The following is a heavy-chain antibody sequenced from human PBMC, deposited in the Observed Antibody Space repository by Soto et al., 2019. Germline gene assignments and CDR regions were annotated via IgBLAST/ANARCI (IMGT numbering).Heavy chain of an antibody. D-gene: IGHD5-18*01. Sequence: SETLSLTCTVSGGSISSYYWSWIRQPPGKGLEWIGYIYYTGSTNYNPSLKSRVTISVDTSKNQFSLKVSSVTAADTAVYYCARHRDSYGSGDFDYWGQGTLVTVSS. V-gene: IGHV4-59*08. CDR3: ARHRDSYGSGDFDY. CDR2: IYYTGST. CDR1: GGSISSYY. J-gene: IGHJ4*02.